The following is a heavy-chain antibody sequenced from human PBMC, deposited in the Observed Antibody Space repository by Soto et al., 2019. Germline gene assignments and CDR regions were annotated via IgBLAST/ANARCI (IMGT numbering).Heavy chain of an antibody. CDR2: ISWNSGSI. V-gene: IGHV3-9*01. Sequence: PGGTLRLSCAASGFTFDDYAMHWVRQVPGTGLERVSGISWNSGSIGNADSVKGRFTISRDNAKNSLYLQMNSLIADDTALYYCAEDRVAVAVYREFDPWGQGTLVTVSS. J-gene: IGHJ5*02. CDR3: AEDRVAVAVYREFDP. CDR1: GFTFDDYA. D-gene: IGHD6-19*01.